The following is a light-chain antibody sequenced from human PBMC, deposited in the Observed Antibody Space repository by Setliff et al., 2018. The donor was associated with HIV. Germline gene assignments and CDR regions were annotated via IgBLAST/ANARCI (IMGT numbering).Light chain of an antibody. V-gene: IGKV1-39*01. J-gene: IGKJ3*01. Sequence: DIQMAQSPSSLSASVGDRVTIACRASHNITTYLNWYQQRAGKAPEVLIYGASSLRGGVPSRFSGRGSGTDFTLTISSLQLEDFATYYCQQSYNIPQTFGPGTKVDIK. CDR1: HNITTY. CDR2: GAS. CDR3: QQSYNIPQT.